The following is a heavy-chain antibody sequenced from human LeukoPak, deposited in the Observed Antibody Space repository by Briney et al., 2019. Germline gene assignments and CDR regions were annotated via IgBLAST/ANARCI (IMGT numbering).Heavy chain of an antibody. Sequence: ASVKVSCKASGGTFSSYAISWVRQAPGQGLEWMGGIIPIFGTANYAQKFQGRVTITADESTSTAYMELSSLRSEDTAVYYCARDRRYYYDSSGYYFDYWGQGTLVTVSS. CDR2: IIPIFGTA. V-gene: IGHV1-69*13. D-gene: IGHD3-22*01. CDR1: GGTFSSYA. CDR3: ARDRRYYYDSSGYYFDY. J-gene: IGHJ4*02.